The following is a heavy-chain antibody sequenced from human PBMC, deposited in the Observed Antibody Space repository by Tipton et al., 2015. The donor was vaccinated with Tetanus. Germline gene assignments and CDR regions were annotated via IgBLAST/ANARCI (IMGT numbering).Heavy chain of an antibody. Sequence: SLRLSCAASGFTFRNYAMHWVRQTTGKGLEWVSAIGGDDTYYPDSVRGRFTISRDNSKSSLYLQISSLTADDTAVYYCARDIRLVGATLYFDYWGQGALVTVSS. J-gene: IGHJ4*02. CDR2: IGGDDT. V-gene: IGHV3-13*01. CDR1: GFTFRNYA. D-gene: IGHD1-26*01. CDR3: ARDIRLVGATLYFDY.